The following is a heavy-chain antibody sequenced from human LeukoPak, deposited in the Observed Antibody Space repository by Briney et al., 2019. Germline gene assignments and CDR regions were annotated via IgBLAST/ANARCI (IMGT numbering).Heavy chain of an antibody. CDR2: ISAHNGNT. D-gene: IGHD2-2*01. CDR1: GYTFTSYG. CDR3: ARTYCSSTSCFVNWFDP. Sequence: ASVKVSCKASGYTFTSYGISWVRQAPGHGLERMGWISAHNGNTNYAQKLQGRVTMTTDTSTSTAHMELRSLRSDDTAVYYCARTYCSSTSCFVNWFDPWGQGTLVTVSS. V-gene: IGHV1-18*01. J-gene: IGHJ5*02.